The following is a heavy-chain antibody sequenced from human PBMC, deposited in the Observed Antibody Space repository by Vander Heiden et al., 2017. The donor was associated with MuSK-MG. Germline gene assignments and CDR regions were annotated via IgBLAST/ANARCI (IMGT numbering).Heavy chain of an antibody. Sequence: QVQLHESRPGLVTPSETLSLTCCVFGYSISSGYYWGWIRQPPGKGVEWLGSIHHSGSTYDNGSLKSRVTISVDTSKSQFSLQLSYVTDADTAVYYCTRHDDLDNSGLFDSWGQGTLVTVS. CDR1: GYSISSGYY. CDR2: IHHSGST. D-gene: IGHD3-22*01. V-gene: IGHV4-38-2*01. CDR3: TRHDDLDNSGLFDS. J-gene: IGHJ4*02.